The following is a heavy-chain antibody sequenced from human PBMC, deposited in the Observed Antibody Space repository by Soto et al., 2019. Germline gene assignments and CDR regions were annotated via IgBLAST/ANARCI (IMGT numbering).Heavy chain of an antibody. V-gene: IGHV3-11*06. Sequence: QVQLMESGGGLVKPGGSLRLSCAASGFTFSGYYMSWIRQAPGRGLEWVSYISSSSSDTNYAVSVKGRFTISRDNDKNSLYLQMNGLRAEGTAVYYCVKGVRQPDFRGRVTLVTVS. J-gene: IGHJ4*02. CDR2: ISSSSSDT. CDR1: GFTFSGYY. CDR3: VKGVRQPDF. D-gene: IGHD1-1*01.